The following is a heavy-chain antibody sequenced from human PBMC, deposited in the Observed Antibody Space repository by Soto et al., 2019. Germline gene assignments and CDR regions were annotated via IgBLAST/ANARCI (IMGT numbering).Heavy chain of an antibody. Sequence: SETLSLTCTVSVGSISSYYWSWIRQPPGKGLEWIGYIYYSGSTNYNPSLKSRVTISVDTSKNQFSLKLSSVTAADTAVYYCARSPAVAYSWWFDPWGQGTLVTVSS. V-gene: IGHV4-59*01. CDR3: ARSPAVAYSWWFDP. D-gene: IGHD6-19*01. CDR1: VGSISSYY. J-gene: IGHJ5*02. CDR2: IYYSGST.